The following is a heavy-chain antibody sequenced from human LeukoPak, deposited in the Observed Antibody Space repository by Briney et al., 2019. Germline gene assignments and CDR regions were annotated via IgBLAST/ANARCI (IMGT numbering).Heavy chain of an antibody. CDR2: INPNSGNT. V-gene: IGHV1-8*03. CDR3: ARGLYDFWSGTLFDY. J-gene: IGHJ4*02. D-gene: IGHD3-3*01. CDR1: GYTFSSYD. Sequence: GASVKVSCKASGYTFSSYDINWVRQATGPGLEWMGWINPNSGNTGYAQKFQGRVTITRNTSISTAYMELSSLRSEDTAVYYCARGLYDFWSGTLFDYWGQGTLVTVSS.